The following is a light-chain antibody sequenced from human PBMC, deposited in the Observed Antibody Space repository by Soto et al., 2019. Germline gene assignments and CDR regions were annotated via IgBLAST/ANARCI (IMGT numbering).Light chain of an antibody. CDR2: GNS. V-gene: IGLV1-40*01. Sequence: QSVLTQPPSVSGAPGQRVTISCTGTSSNIGAGYDVHWYQQLPGTAPKLLIYGNSNRPSGVPDRFSGSKSGTSGSLAITGLQAEDEADYYCQSYDSSLSGSNVVVVGGTKVT. CDR3: QSYDSSLSGSNVV. J-gene: IGLJ2*01. CDR1: SSNIGAGYD.